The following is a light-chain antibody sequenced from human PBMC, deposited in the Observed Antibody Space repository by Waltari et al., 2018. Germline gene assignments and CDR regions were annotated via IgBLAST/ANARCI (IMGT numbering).Light chain of an antibody. Sequence: QSALTQPPSVSGSPGQPVTISCTGSSSDIGSYNRVSWYQQPPGTAPKLMIYEVSYRPSGVPDRFSGSKFGNTASLTISGLQAEDEADYYCSTYTSSTVVFGGGTKLTVL. CDR3: STYTSSTVV. J-gene: IGLJ2*01. CDR1: SSDIGSYNR. V-gene: IGLV2-18*02. CDR2: EVS.